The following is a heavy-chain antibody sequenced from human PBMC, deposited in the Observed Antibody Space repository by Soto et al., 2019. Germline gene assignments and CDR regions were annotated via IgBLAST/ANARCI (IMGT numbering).Heavy chain of an antibody. CDR2: IYPGDSDT. Sequence: GESLKISCKGSGYSFTSYWIGWVRQMPGKGLEWMGIIYPGDSDTRYSPSFQGQVTISADKSISTAYLQWSSLKASDTAMYYCASHDDSSGTTVDYYYGMDVWGQGTTVTVSS. CDR3: ASHDDSSGTTVDYYYGMDV. V-gene: IGHV5-51*01. CDR1: GYSFTSYW. J-gene: IGHJ6*02. D-gene: IGHD3-22*01.